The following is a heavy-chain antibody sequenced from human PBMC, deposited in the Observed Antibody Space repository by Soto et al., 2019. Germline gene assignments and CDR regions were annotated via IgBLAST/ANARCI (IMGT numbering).Heavy chain of an antibody. CDR3: ARDSSSSRNYYGMDV. D-gene: IGHD6-6*01. V-gene: IGHV4-30-4*01. J-gene: IGHJ6*02. Sequence: PSETLSLTCSVSGDSINTDHYWTWIRQPPGKGLEWIGHIYYTGGTFYSPSLKSRLSLSIDTSKNQFSLRLSSVTAADTAVYYCARDSSSSRNYYGMDVWGQGTTVTVSS. CDR1: GDSINTDHY. CDR2: IYYTGGT.